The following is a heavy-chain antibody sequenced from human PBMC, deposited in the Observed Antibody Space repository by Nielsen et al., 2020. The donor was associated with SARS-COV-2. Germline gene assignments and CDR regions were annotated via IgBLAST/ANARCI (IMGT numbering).Heavy chain of an antibody. J-gene: IGHJ4*02. V-gene: IGHV3-30*18. CDR1: GFTFSSYG. CDR2: ISYDGSNK. CDR3: AKDGGRIWFGELSTFDY. D-gene: IGHD3-10*01. Sequence: GESLKISCAASGFTFSSYGMHWVRQAPGKGLEWVAVISYDGSNKYYTDSVKGRFTISRDNSKNTLYLQMNSLRAEDTAVYYCAKDGGRIWFGELSTFDYWGQGTLVTVSS.